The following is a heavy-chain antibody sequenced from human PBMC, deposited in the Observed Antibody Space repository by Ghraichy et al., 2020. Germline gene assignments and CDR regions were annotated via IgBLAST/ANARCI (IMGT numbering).Heavy chain of an antibody. CDR2: ITYDGSNK. V-gene: IGHV3-30*18. D-gene: IGHD6-19*01. CDR1: GFTFSSYG. CDR3: AKGQWPGD. Sequence: GGSLRLTCAASGFTFSSYGMHWVRQAPGMGLEWVAVITYDGSNKYYADSVKGRFTISRDNTKNTLYLQMNSLRAEDTAVYYCAKGQWPGDWGQSALVTVS. J-gene: IGHJ1*01.